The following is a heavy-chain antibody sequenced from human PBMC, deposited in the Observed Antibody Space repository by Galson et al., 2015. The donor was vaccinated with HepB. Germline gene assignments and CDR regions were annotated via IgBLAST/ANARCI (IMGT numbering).Heavy chain of an antibody. J-gene: IGHJ4*02. V-gene: IGHV3-30*18. CDR3: AKDQVRFLEWLSYFDY. Sequence: SLRLSCAASGFTFSSYGMHWVRQAPGKGLEWVAVISYDGSNKYYADSVKGRFTISRDNSKDTLYLQMNSLRAEDTAVYYCAKDQVRFLEWLSYFDYWGQGTLVTVSS. CDR1: GFTFSSYG. D-gene: IGHD3-3*01. CDR2: ISYDGSNK.